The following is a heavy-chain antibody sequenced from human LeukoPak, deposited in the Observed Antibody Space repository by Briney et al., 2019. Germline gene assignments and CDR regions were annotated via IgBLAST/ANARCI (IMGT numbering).Heavy chain of an antibody. Sequence: GGSLRLSRAASGFTFSSYAMHWVRQAPGKGLEWVAVISYDGSNKYYADSVKGRFTISRDNSKNTLYLQMNSLRAEDTAVYYCARKSYYYDTLPSPIDYWGQGTLVTVSS. D-gene: IGHD3-22*01. CDR3: ARKSYYYDTLPSPIDY. V-gene: IGHV3-30-3*01. CDR1: GFTFSSYA. J-gene: IGHJ4*02. CDR2: ISYDGSNK.